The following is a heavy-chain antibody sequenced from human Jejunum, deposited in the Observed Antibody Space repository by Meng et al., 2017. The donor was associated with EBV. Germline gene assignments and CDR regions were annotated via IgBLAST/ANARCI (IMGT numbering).Heavy chain of an antibody. J-gene: IGHJ5*02. D-gene: IGHD1/OR15-1a*01. V-gene: IGHV3-23*04. CDR1: GFTFSSSA. CDR2: IGGSGGAT. Sequence: VQLVVSGGGLVHPVGSLRRSCAASGFTFSSSAMSWGRQAPGKGLEWVSSIGGSGGATYYADSVKGRFTISRDNSKSTLYLQMNSLRAEDTAVYYCAKLTRAWGQGTLVTVSS. CDR3: AKLTRA.